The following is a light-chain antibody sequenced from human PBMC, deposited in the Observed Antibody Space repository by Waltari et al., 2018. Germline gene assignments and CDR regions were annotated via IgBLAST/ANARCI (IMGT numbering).Light chain of an antibody. J-gene: IGLJ3*02. CDR1: ALPKQY. CDR2: NDR. Sequence: SYELTQPPSVSVSSGQTARMTRSVVALPKQYAHWYQQKPGQVPVLVIYNDREKPSGIPERLSGSSSGTTVTLTISGVQAEDEAAYYCQSGDSSGVGVFGGGTKLTVL. CDR3: QSGDSSGVGV. V-gene: IGLV3-25*03.